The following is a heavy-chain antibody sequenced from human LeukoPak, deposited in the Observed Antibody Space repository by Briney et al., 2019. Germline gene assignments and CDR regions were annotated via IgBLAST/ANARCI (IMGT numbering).Heavy chain of an antibody. Sequence: GASVKVSCRASGYTFTSYGISWVRQAPGQGLEWMGWISAYNGNTNYAQKLQGRVTMTTETSTSTAYMELRSLRSGDTAVYYCARTEEWELQNFDPWGQGNLVTVPS. CDR3: ARTEEWELQNFDP. J-gene: IGHJ5*02. V-gene: IGHV1-18*01. CDR1: GYTFTSYG. D-gene: IGHD1-26*01. CDR2: ISAYNGNT.